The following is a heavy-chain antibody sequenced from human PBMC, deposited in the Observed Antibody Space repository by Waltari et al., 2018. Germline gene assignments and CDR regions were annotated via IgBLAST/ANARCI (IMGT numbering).Heavy chain of an antibody. J-gene: IGHJ6*03. Sequence: QVQLLQSGAEVKKPGASVQVSCKASGYTFTDYYVHWVRRAPGQGLAWREWVNPNKGGTEYAQKLQGRVTMRRETSISTAYMDLSWLKSDDTAVYYCASANDDFWSGSRNGYYMDVWGEGTTVTISS. CDR2: VNPNKGGT. CDR3: ASANDDFWSGSRNGYYMDV. D-gene: IGHD3-3*01. V-gene: IGHV1-2*02. CDR1: GYTFTDYY.